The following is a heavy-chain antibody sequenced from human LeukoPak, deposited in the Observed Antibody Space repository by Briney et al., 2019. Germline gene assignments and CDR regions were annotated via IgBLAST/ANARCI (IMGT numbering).Heavy chain of an antibody. Sequence: GASVKVSCKASGGTFSSYAISWVRQAPGQGLEWMGIINPSGGSTSYAQKFQGRVTMTRDMSTSTVYMELSSLRSEDTAVYYCARAGLSSSSGWNSIDYWGQGTLVTVSS. D-gene: IGHD6-19*01. CDR2: INPSGGST. CDR1: GGTFSSYA. V-gene: IGHV1-46*01. CDR3: ARAGLSSSSGWNSIDY. J-gene: IGHJ4*02.